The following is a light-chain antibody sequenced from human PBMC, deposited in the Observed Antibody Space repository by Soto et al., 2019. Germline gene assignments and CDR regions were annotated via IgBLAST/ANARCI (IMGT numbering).Light chain of an antibody. CDR3: GTWDGSLSAVV. V-gene: IGLV1-51*01. Sequence: QSVLTQPPSVSAAPGQKVTISCSGSSSNIGNNYVSWYQHLPGTAPKLLIYDNNKRPSEIPDRFSGSKSGTSATLGITGLQTGDEADYYCGTWDGSLSAVVFGGGTKVTVL. J-gene: IGLJ2*01. CDR2: DNN. CDR1: SSNIGNNY.